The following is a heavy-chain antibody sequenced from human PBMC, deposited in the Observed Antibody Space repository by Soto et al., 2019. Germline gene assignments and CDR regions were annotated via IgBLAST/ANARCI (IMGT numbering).Heavy chain of an antibody. D-gene: IGHD3-3*01. CDR1: GGTFSSYA. J-gene: IGHJ3*02. V-gene: IGHV1-69*13. CDR3: ARSHASPPASYYDFWIHAFDI. Sequence: GASVKVSCKASGGTFSSYAISWVRQAPGQGLEWMGGIIPIFGTANYAQKFQGRVTITADESTSTAYMELSSLRSEDTAVYYCARSHASPPASYYDFWIHAFDIWGQGTRVTVSS. CDR2: IIPIFGTA.